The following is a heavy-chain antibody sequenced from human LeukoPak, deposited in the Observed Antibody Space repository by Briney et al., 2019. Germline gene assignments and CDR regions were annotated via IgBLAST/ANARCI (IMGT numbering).Heavy chain of an antibody. CDR1: GYTLTELS. D-gene: IGHD7-27*01. V-gene: IGHV1-24*01. CDR2: FDPEDGEA. CDR3: ATVGALGTPGYFDY. J-gene: IGHJ4*02. Sequence: ASVKVSCKVSGYTLTELSMHWVRQAPGKGLEWMGGFDPEDGEAIYAQKFQGRVTMTEDTSTDTAYMELSSLRSEDTAVYYCATVGALGTPGYFDYWGQGTLVTVSS.